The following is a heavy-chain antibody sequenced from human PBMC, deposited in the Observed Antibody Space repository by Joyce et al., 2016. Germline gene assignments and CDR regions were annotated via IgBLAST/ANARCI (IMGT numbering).Heavy chain of an antibody. CDR3: SNYDLWSGYSPSRDV. Sequence: EVQLVESGGGLVQPGGSLKLSCAVSGFTLSGSSVHWVCQASGKGLEWVGRIRSKANGDATAYAVSVKGRFSISRDDSKNTAYLQMNSLKTEDTAVYYCSNYDLWSGYSPSRDVWGQGSTVTVSS. V-gene: IGHV3-73*02. CDR1: GFTLSGSS. D-gene: IGHD3-3*01. J-gene: IGHJ6*02. CDR2: IRSKANGDAT.